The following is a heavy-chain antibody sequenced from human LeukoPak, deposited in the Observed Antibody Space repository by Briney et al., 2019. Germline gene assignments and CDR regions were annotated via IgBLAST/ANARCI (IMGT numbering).Heavy chain of an antibody. CDR2: ISSSSSYI. Sequence: PGGSLRLSCAASGFTFSSYSMNRVRQPPGKGLEWVSSISSSSSYIYYADSVKGRFTISRDNAKNSLYLQMNSLRAEDTAVYYCTRDDHYYDSSGYLFDYWGQGTLVTVSS. V-gene: IGHV3-21*01. D-gene: IGHD3-22*01. CDR1: GFTFSSYS. J-gene: IGHJ4*02. CDR3: TRDDHYYDSSGYLFDY.